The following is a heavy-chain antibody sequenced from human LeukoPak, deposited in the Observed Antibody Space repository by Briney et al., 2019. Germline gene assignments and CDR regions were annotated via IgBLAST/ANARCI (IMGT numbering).Heavy chain of an antibody. CDR1: GGSISQYY. J-gene: IGHJ2*01. V-gene: IGHV4-59*01. CDR2: VYRSGNT. Sequence: SETLSLTCTLSGGSISQYYWSWIRQPPGKGPEWIGYVYRSGNTNYNPSLKSRVTISVDTSKNHFSLNLTSVTAADTAVYYCAKVKDFAYSFFDLWGRGTLVTVSS. CDR3: AKVKDFAYSFFDL.